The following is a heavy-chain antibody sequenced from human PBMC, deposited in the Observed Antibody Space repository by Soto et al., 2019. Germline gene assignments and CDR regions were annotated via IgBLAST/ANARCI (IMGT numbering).Heavy chain of an antibody. D-gene: IGHD6-13*01. Sequence: ASVKVSCKASGYTFTDYVMHWVRQAPGQRLEWMGGINAANGNTKYSQKFQGRATITRDTPASTAYMELSSLRSEDTAVYYCARGHSSSWLDGSDYWGQGTLVTVSS. J-gene: IGHJ4*02. V-gene: IGHV1-3*01. CDR1: GYTFTDYV. CDR2: INAANGNT. CDR3: ARGHSSSWLDGSDY.